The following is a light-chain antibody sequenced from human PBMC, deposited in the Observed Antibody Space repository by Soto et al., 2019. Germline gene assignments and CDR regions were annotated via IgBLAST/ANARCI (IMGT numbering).Light chain of an antibody. J-gene: IGLJ1*01. CDR1: SGDIGGYNY. CDR2: EVT. Sequence: QSALTQPPSVSGSPGQSITISCTGTSGDIGGYNYVSWYQQYSGKAPKLIIFEVTNRPSGVSDRFSGSKSGDTASLTISGIQAEDEADYYCSSYIVSSGLDVFGPGTKVTVL. CDR3: SSYIVSSGLDV. V-gene: IGLV2-14*01.